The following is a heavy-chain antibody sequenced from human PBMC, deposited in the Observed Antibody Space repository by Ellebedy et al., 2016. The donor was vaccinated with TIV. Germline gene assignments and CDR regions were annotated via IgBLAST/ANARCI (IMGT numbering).Heavy chain of an antibody. D-gene: IGHD3-16*01. Sequence: GGSLRLXCAASGFPFSTYSMNWIRQAPGKGLEWLSYISSNGETIFYADSLRGRFTVSRDNAKNSLYLHMNGLTEEDTAVYFCAGDGAVVFGVPFDTWGQGALVTVSS. CDR3: AGDGAVVFGVPFDT. J-gene: IGHJ5*02. CDR1: GFPFSTYS. V-gene: IGHV3-48*02. CDR2: ISSNGETI.